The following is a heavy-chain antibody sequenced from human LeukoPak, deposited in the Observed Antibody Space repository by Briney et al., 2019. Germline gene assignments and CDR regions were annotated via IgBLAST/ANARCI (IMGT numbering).Heavy chain of an antibody. Sequence: GGSLRLSCAASGFTFSSYGMHWVRQAPGKGLEWVAFIRYDGSNKYYVDSVKGRFTISRDNPKNSLYLQMNSLRAEDTAVYYCARVLPYDYINRFDRWGQGTLVTVSS. V-gene: IGHV3-30*02. CDR3: ARVLPYDYINRFDR. CDR1: GFTFSSYG. D-gene: IGHD4-11*01. CDR2: IRYDGSNK. J-gene: IGHJ5*02.